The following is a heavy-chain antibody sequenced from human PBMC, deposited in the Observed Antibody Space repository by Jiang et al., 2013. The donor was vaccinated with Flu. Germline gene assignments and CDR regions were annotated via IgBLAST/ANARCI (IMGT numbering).Heavy chain of an antibody. CDR3: ARGPLGAVAGDYYFDY. Sequence: ISWVRQAPGQGLEWMGWISAYNGNTNYAQKLQGRVTMTTDTSTSTAYMELRSLRSDDTAVYYCARGPLGAVAGDYYFDYWGQGTLVTVSS. J-gene: IGHJ4*02. V-gene: IGHV1-18*01. CDR2: ISAYNGNT. D-gene: IGHD6-19*01.